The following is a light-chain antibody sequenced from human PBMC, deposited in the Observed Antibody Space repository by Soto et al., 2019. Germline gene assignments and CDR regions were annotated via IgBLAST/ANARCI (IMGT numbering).Light chain of an antibody. Sequence: EIVMTQSPATLSVSPGERATLSCRASQSISTELAWYQQKPGQPPRLLIYSASTRATGVPARFTGSGSGSELTLTISVLQSEDFAVYYCQQGHNWPLTFGQGTRLEI. CDR2: SAS. V-gene: IGKV3-15*01. J-gene: IGKJ2*01. CDR3: QQGHNWPLT. CDR1: QSISTE.